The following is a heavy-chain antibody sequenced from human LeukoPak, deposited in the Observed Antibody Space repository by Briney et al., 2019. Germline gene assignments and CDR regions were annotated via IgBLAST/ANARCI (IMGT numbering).Heavy chain of an antibody. CDR2: ITSDESST. CDR3: AREAGTSFDY. J-gene: IGHJ4*02. CDR1: GFTFNIYA. D-gene: IGHD6-13*01. Sequence: GGSLRLSCAASGFTFNIYAMSWVRQAPGKGLVWVSRITSDESSTTYADSVKGRFTISRDNAKNTLYLQMNSLRAEDTAVYYCAREAGTSFDYWGQGTLVTVSS. V-gene: IGHV3-74*01.